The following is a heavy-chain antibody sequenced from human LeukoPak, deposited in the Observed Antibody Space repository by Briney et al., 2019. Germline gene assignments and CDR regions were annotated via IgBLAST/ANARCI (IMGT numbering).Heavy chain of an antibody. D-gene: IGHD6-13*01. CDR3: ARGGSSSWSKYFQH. CDR1: GGSISNYY. CDR2: IYYSGNT. Sequence: SETLSLTCTVSGGSISNYYWSWIRQPPGKGLEWLGYIYYSGNTNYNPSLKSRVTISVDTSKNQFSLKLSSVTAADTAVYYCARGGSSSWSKYFQHWGQGTLVTVSS. V-gene: IGHV4-59*08. J-gene: IGHJ1*01.